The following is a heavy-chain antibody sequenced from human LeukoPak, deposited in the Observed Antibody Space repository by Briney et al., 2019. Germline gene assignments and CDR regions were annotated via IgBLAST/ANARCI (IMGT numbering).Heavy chain of an antibody. V-gene: IGHV4-39*07. CDR3: ARGGGPEGWFRPPPLYYYYYMDV. J-gene: IGHJ6*03. CDR2: IYYSGST. CDR1: GGSISSSSYY. D-gene: IGHD6-19*01. Sequence: SETLSLTCTVSGGSISSSSYYWGWIRQPPGKGLEWIGSIYYSGSTYYNPSLKSRVTISVDTSKNQFSLKLSSVTAADTAVYYCARGGGPEGWFRPPPLYYYYYMDVWGKGTTVTISS.